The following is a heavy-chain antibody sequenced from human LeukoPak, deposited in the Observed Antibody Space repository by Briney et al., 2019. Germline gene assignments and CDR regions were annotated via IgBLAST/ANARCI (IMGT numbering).Heavy chain of an antibody. CDR1: GFTFSSYG. D-gene: IGHD3-10*01. V-gene: IGHV3-30*03. Sequence: GGSLRLSCAASGFTFSSYGMHWVRQAPGKGLEWVAVISYDGSNKYYADSVKGRFTISRDNAKNSLYLQMNSLRAEDTAVYYCARGIGWFGELLYSNSEALFDYWGQGTLVTVSS. CDR3: ARGIGWFGELLYSNSEALFDY. CDR2: ISYDGSNK. J-gene: IGHJ4*02.